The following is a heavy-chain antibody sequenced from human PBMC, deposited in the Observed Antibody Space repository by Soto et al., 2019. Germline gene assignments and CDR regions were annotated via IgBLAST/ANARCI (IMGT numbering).Heavy chain of an antibody. D-gene: IGHD3-10*02. CDR3: SLARWAHMLHC. CDR1: GFSFSDYH. Sequence: QVQLVEAGGGLVKPGGSLRLSCAASGFSFSDYHMSWIRHVPGKGLEGLSYISSDNSTIYYAASVKGRFTISRDNAKNSLYLQMNRLGAEDTAVYYCSLARWAHMLHCWGQGSLVTVSS. J-gene: IGHJ4*02. V-gene: IGHV3-11*01. CDR2: ISSDNSTI.